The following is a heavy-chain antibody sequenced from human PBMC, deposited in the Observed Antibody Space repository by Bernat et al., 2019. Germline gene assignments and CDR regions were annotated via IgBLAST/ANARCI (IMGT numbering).Heavy chain of an antibody. Sequence: EVQLVQSGAEVKKPGESLKISCKGSGYSFTSYWIGWVRQMPGKGLEWMGIIYPGDSDTRYSPSFQGQVTISADKAISTAYLQWSSLKASDTAMYYCARQTFSSGWYGGYDYWGQGTLVTVSS. J-gene: IGHJ4*02. CDR2: IYPGDSDT. V-gene: IGHV5-51*01. CDR3: ARQTFSSGWYGGYDY. CDR1: GYSFTSYW. D-gene: IGHD6-19*01.